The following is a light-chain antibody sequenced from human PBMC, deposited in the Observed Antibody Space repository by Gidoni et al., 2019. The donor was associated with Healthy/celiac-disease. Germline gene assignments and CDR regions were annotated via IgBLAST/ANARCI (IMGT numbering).Light chain of an antibody. Sequence: IQLTQSPSFLSASVGDRVTITCRDSQGISSYLAWYQQKPGKAPKLLIYAESTLQSGVPSRFRGSGSGTEFTLTISSLQPEDCATYYCQQLNSYPLTFGGGTKVEIK. V-gene: IGKV1-9*01. CDR2: AES. J-gene: IGKJ4*01. CDR3: QQLNSYPLT. CDR1: QGISSY.